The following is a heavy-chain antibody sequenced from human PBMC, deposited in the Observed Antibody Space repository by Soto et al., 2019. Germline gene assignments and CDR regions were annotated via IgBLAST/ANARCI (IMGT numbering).Heavy chain of an antibody. J-gene: IGHJ1*01. V-gene: IGHV3-30*18. CDR3: AKEILDYDSSGVEYFQH. Sequence: SLKISCAASGFTFSSYGMHWVRQAPGKGLEWVAVISYDGSNKYYADSVKGRFTISRDNSKNTLYLQMNSLRAEDTAVYYCAKEILDYDSSGVEYFQHWGQGTLVTVSS. D-gene: IGHD3-22*01. CDR2: ISYDGSNK. CDR1: GFTFSSYG.